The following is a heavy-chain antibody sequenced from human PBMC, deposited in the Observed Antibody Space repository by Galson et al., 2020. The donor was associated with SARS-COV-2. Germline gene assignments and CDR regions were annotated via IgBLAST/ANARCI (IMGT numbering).Heavy chain of an antibody. D-gene: IGHD6-19*01. Sequence: SETLSLTCTVSGGSVSSSSYFWGWLRQPPGKGLEWIGHNYYSDRTYYNPSLSLKTRVTISLDTSKNQFSLRLSSVTAADTAVYYGVRDTAEWLVSDAEYCQHWGQGTLGNVSS. V-gene: IGHV4-39*07. CDR1: GGSVSSSSYF. CDR3: VRDTAEWLVSDAEYCQH. J-gene: IGHJ1*01. CDR2: NYYSDRT.